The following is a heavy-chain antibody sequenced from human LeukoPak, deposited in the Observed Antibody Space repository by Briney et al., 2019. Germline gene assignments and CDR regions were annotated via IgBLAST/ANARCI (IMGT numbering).Heavy chain of an antibody. J-gene: IGHJ5*02. D-gene: IGHD5/OR15-5a*01. V-gene: IGHV1-69*05. Sequence: SVKVSCKASGGTFNSYGFSWVRQAPGQGLEWMGGIIPIFGATKYGQRFQGRITITTDESTSTSYMELSSLRSEDTAVYYCARVDSMVSTLGPIDTWGQGTLVTVSS. CDR2: IIPIFGAT. CDR3: ARVDSMVSTLGPIDT. CDR1: GGTFNSYG.